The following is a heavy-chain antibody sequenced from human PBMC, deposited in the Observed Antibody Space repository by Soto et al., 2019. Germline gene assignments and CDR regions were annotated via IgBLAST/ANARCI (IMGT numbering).Heavy chain of an antibody. CDR1: GGSISYEYYH. Sequence: PSETLSLTCTVSGGSISYEYYHWTWIRQSPGKGLEWNGYIHYSGSIIYNPSFKSRVTISVDTSKNQFSLQLSSVTAADTAVYFCAREDDGGDRDYYGLDVWGQGTTVTVSS. J-gene: IGHJ6*02. CDR3: AREDDGGDRDYYGLDV. CDR2: IHYSGSI. D-gene: IGHD2-21*02. V-gene: IGHV4-30-4*08.